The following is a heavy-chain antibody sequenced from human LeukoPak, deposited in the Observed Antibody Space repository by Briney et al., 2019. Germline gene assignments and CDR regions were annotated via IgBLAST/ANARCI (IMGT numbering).Heavy chain of an antibody. D-gene: IGHD3-22*01. V-gene: IGHV3-30*02. CDR1: GFTFSSYD. CDR3: AKGPITMIVVVMTYFDY. Sequence: GGSLILSCAASGFTFSSYDMHWVRQAPGKGLEWVAFIRYDGSNKYYADSVKGRFTISRDNSKNTLYLQMNSLRAEDTAVYYCAKGPITMIVVVMTYFDYWGQGTLVTVSS. CDR2: IRYDGSNK. J-gene: IGHJ4*02.